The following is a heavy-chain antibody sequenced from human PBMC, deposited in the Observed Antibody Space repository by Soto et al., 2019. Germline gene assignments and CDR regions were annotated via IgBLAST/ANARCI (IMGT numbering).Heavy chain of an antibody. CDR2: ISADGDNT. CDR3: ARDPSTGSADY. Sequence: PGGSLRLSCAASGFTFDDFALNWVRQAPGKGLEWVSTISADGDNTHYADSVKGRLTISRDNSKRKLYLQMNRLKVDDTAVYYCARDPSTGSADYWGQGTLVTVSS. CDR1: GFTFDDFA. V-gene: IGHV3-23*01. J-gene: IGHJ4*02. D-gene: IGHD3-9*01.